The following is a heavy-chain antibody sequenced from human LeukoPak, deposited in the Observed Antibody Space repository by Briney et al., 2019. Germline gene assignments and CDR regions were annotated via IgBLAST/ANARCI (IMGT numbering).Heavy chain of an antibody. CDR3: AKDPHFDWLPHNWFDP. Sequence: PGGSLRLSCAASGFTFSSYAMSWVRQAPGKGLEWVSAISGSGGSTYYADSVKGRFTISRDNSKNTLYLQMNSLRAEDTAVYYCAKDPHFDWLPHNWFDPWGQGTLVTVSS. V-gene: IGHV3-23*01. J-gene: IGHJ5*02. CDR1: GFTFSSYA. D-gene: IGHD3-9*01. CDR2: ISGSGGST.